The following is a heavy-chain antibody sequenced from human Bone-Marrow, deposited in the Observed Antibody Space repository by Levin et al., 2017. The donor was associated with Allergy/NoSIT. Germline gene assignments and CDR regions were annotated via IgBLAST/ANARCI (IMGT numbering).Heavy chain of an antibody. D-gene: IGHD1-26*01. CDR3: ARDFLGARGYFDS. Sequence: SLLLSFSFSPFLFLSPSLTWVRQAPGKGLEWVSTIYAAGYTYYDDSVKGRFTIPLAPDNNRIYLQLNSLRAEDTGIYYCARDFLGARGYFDSWGQGTLVTVSS. CDR1: PFLFLSPS. CDR2: IYAAGYT. J-gene: IGHJ4*02. V-gene: IGHV3-53*01.